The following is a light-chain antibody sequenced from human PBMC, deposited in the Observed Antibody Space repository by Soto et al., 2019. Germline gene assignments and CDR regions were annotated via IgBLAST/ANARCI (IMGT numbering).Light chain of an antibody. V-gene: IGKV3-20*01. CDR3: QQYGSPPPVS. CDR2: GAS. J-gene: IGKJ4*01. CDR1: ESVSSTY. Sequence: EIVLTQFPGTLSLSPGERATLSCRASESVSSTYLAWYQQKPGQPPRLLIYGASSRATGIPDRFSGSGSGTDFTLTIGRLEPEDFAVYYCQQYGSPPPVSFEGGTRVDIK.